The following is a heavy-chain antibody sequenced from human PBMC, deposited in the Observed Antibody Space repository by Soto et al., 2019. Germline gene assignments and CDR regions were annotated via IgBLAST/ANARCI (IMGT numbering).Heavy chain of an antibody. D-gene: IGHD5-12*01. Sequence: ASVKVSCKASGYTFTSYDINWVRQATGQGLEWMGWMNPNSGNTGYAQKFQGRVTMTRDTSKSTAYMELSSLRSDDTAVYYCARGDIPGTIQFDPWGQGTLVTVSS. CDR3: ARGDIPGTIQFDP. CDR2: MNPNSGNT. CDR1: GYTFTSYD. V-gene: IGHV1-8*01. J-gene: IGHJ5*02.